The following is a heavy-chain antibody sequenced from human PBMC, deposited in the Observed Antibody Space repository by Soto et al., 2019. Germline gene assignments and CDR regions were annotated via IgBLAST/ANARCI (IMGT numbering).Heavy chain of an antibody. J-gene: IGHJ3*02. CDR2: IFSNDEK. CDR3: ARIRVGATHFDI. V-gene: IGHV2-26*01. D-gene: IGHD1-26*01. Sequence: QVTLKESGTVLVKPTETLTLTCTVSGFSLSNARMSVSWIRQPPGKALEWLAHIFSNDEKSYSTSLKSRLTISQYTSKSQVVLTMTNMDPVVTATYYCARIRVGATHFDIWGQGTMVTVSS. CDR1: GFSLSNARMS.